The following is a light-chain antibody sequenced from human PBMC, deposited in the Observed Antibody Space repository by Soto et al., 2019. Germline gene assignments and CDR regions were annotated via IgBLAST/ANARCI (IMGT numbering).Light chain of an antibody. V-gene: IGLV2-23*03. J-gene: IGLJ1*01. CDR3: CSYAGSSTFEV. Sequence: QSALTQPASVSGSPGQSITISCTGTSSDVGSYNLVSWYQQHPGKAPKLMIYEGSKRPSGVSNRFSGSKSGNTASLTISVLQAEDEADYYCCSYAGSSTFEVFGTGTKVTVL. CDR2: EGS. CDR1: SSDVGSYNL.